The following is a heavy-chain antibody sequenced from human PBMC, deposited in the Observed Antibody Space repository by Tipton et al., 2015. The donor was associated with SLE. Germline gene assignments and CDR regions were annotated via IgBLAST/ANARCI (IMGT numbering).Heavy chain of an antibody. CDR1: GYTLTELS. D-gene: IGHD3-22*01. J-gene: IGHJ4*02. Sequence: QLVQSGPEVKKPGASVKVSCKVSGYTLTELSMHWVRQAPGKGLEWMGGFDPEDGETLYTPKFQGRVTMTEDTSTDTAYMELSSLRSEDTAVYYCAATLTSYYDSSGYRTWGQGTLVTVSS. V-gene: IGHV1-24*01. CDR3: AATLTSYYDSSGYRT. CDR2: FDPEDGET.